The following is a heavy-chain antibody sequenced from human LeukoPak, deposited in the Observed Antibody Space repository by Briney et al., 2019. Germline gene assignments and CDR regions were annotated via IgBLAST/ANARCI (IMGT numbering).Heavy chain of an antibody. J-gene: IGHJ4*02. V-gene: IGHV3-7*01. CDR2: INQDGSQT. D-gene: IGHD1-26*01. CDR1: GFTFSSDW. CDR3: ARDPDQIEGANFHY. Sequence: PGGSLRLSCAASGFTFSSDWMNWVRQAPGKGLEWVANINQDGSQTKYADSVKGRFTISRDNAKNSLYLQMNSLRAEDTAVYYCARDPDQIEGANFHYWGQGTLVTVSS.